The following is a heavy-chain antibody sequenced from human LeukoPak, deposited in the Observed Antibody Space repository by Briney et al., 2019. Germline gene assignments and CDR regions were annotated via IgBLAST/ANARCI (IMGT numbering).Heavy chain of an antibody. J-gene: IGHJ6*03. D-gene: IGHD3-10*01. V-gene: IGHV3-43*02. CDR3: AKPKESYYYYYYMDV. CDR1: GFTFDDYA. CDR2: ISGDGGST. Sequence: PGGSLRLSCAASGFTFDDYAMHWVRQAPGKGLEWVSLISGDGGSTYYADSVKGRFTISRDNSKNTLYLQMNSLRAEDTAVYYCAKPKESYYYYYYMDVWGKGTTVTVSS.